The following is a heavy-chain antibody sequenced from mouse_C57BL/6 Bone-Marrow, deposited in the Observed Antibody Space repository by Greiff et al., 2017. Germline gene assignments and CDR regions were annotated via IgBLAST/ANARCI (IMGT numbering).Heavy chain of an antibody. Sequence: EVMLVESGGGLVQPGGSLKLSCAASGFTFSAYYMYWVRQTPEKKLEWVAYISNGGGSTYYPDTVKGRFTISRDNAKNTLYLQMSRLESDDTAMYYCARSAGSSYTWFAYWGQGTLVTVSA. CDR2: ISNGGGST. D-gene: IGHD1-1*01. CDR3: ARSAGSSYTWFAY. V-gene: IGHV5-12*01. CDR1: GFTFSAYY. J-gene: IGHJ3*01.